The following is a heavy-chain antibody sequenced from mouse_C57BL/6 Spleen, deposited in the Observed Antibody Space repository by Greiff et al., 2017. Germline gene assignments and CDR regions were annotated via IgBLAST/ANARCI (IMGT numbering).Heavy chain of an antibody. J-gene: IGHJ1*03. V-gene: IGHV2-2*01. D-gene: IGHD1-1*01. CDR1: GFSLTSYG. CDR3: ARGHYYGSRDWYFDV. Sequence: VQLQQSGPGLVQPSQSLSITYTVSGFSLTSYGVHWVRQSPGKGLEWLGVIWSGGSTDYNAAFISRLSISKDNSKSQVFFKMNSLQADDTAIYYCARGHYYGSRDWYFDVWGTGTTVTVSS. CDR2: IWSGGST.